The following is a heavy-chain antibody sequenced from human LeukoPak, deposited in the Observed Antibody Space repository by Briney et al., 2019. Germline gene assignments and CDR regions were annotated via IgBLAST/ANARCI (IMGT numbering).Heavy chain of an antibody. CDR2: IWYDGSNK. Sequence: PGRSLGLSCAASGFTFSSYGMHWVRQASGKGLEWGEVIWYDGSNKYYADSVKGRFTISRDNSKNTLYLQMNSLRAEDTAVYYCARDYYYDSNGYYRPWGQGTLVTVSS. CDR3: ARDYYYDSNGYYRP. V-gene: IGHV3-33*01. CDR1: GFTFSSYG. J-gene: IGHJ5*02. D-gene: IGHD3-22*01.